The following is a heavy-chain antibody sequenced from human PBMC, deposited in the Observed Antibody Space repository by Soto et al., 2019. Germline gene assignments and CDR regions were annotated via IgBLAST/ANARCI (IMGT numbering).Heavy chain of an antibody. D-gene: IGHD5-12*01. J-gene: IGHJ6*02. V-gene: IGHV1-69*12. CDR3: ARELVATPHDYYGMDV. CDR1: GGTFSSYA. Sequence: QVQLVQSGAEVKKPGSSVKVSCKASGGTFSSYAISWVRQAPGQGLEWMGGIIPIFGTANYAQKFQGRVTITADESTSTAYMELRSLRSEDTAVYYCARELVATPHDYYGMDVWGQGTTVTVSS. CDR2: IIPIFGTA.